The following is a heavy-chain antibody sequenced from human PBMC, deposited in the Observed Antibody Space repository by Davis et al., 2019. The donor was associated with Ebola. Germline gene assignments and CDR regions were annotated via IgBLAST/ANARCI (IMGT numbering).Heavy chain of an antibody. CDR1: GYSISSGSY. V-gene: IGHV4-38-2*02. D-gene: IGHD4-23*01. Sequence: MPSETLSLTCTVSGYSISSGSYWGWIRQPPRKGLEWIRSIYYSGSTNYNPSLKSRVTISVDTSKNQFSLKLTSVTAADTAVYYWARGGGNSAYYWGQGTLVTVSS. J-gene: IGHJ4*02. CDR3: ARGGGNSAYY. CDR2: IYYSGST.